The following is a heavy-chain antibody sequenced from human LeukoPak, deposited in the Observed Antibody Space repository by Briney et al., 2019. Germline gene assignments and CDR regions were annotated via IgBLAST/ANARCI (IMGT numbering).Heavy chain of an antibody. CDR2: ISSSSSYI. J-gene: IGHJ6*04. CDR3: ARLLEDIVLMVYARAVDV. CDR1: GFTFSSYS. V-gene: IGHV3-21*01. Sequence: GGSLRLSCAASGFTFSSYSMNWVRQAPGKGLEWVSSISSSSSYIYYADSVKGRFTISRDNAKNSLYLQMNSPRAEDTAVYYCARLLEDIVLMVYARAVDVWGKGTTVTVSS. D-gene: IGHD2-8*01.